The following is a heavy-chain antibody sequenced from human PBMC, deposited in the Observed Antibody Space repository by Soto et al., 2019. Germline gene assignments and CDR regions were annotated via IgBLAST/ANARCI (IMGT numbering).Heavy chain of an antibody. J-gene: IGHJ4*02. V-gene: IGHV4-31*03. Sequence: TLSLTCTVSGGPISSGGYYWSWIRQHPGKGLEWIEYIYYSGSNYYNPSLKSRVTIAVDTSKNQFSLKLSSVTAADTAVYYCARGPTNGEPNIPSFDYWGQGTLVTVSS. CDR3: ARGPTNGEPNIPSFDY. CDR2: IYYSGSN. CDR1: GGPISSGGYY. D-gene: IGHD3-10*01.